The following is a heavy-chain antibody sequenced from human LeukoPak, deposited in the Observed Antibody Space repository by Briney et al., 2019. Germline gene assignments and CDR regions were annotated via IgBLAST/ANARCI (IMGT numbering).Heavy chain of an antibody. V-gene: IGHV3-33*01. CDR2: IWYDGSNK. D-gene: IGHD2-21*02. Sequence: GGSLRLSCAASGFTFSSYGMHWVRQAPGKGLEWVAVIWYDGSNKYYADSVKGRFTISRDNSKNTLYLQMNSLRAEDTAVYYCARDRGVTTGAFDIWGQGTMVTVSS. J-gene: IGHJ3*02. CDR1: GFTFSSYG. CDR3: ARDRGVTTGAFDI.